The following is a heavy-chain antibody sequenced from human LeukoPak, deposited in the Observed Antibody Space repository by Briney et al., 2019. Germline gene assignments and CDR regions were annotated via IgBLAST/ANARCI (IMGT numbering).Heavy chain of an antibody. V-gene: IGHV3-23*01. J-gene: IGHJ4*02. D-gene: IGHD6-25*01. CDR2: ISGSGSST. CDR3: AKASGTYYFDY. Sequence: PGGSLRFSCAASGFTFSNYAMSWVRQAPGKGLEWVSGISGSGSSTYYTDSVKGRFTISRDNSKNTLYLQMNSLRAEDTAVYYCAKASGTYYFDYWGQGILVTVSS. CDR1: GFTFSNYA.